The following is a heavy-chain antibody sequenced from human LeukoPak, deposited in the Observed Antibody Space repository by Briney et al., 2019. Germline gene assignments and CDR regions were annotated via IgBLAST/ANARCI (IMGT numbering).Heavy chain of an antibody. CDR1: GGSISSYY. CDR3: ARDGTGTTSDY. V-gene: IGHV4-59*01. D-gene: IGHD1-1*01. J-gene: IGHJ4*02. CDR2: IYYSGST. Sequence: SETLSLTRTVSGGSISSYYWSWIRQPPGKGLEWIGYIYYSGSTNYNPSLKSRVTISVDTSKNQFSLKLSSVTAADTAVYYCARDGTGTTSDYWGQGTLVTVSS.